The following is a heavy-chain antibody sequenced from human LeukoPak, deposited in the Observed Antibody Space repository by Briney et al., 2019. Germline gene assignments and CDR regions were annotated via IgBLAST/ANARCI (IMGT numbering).Heavy chain of an antibody. V-gene: IGHV4-59*01. CDR3: AGSGSLMVYANPFDP. J-gene: IGHJ5*02. Sequence: EPSETLSHTYTVSGGSISSYYWSWIRQPPGKGLEWIGYIYYSGSTNYNPSLKSRVTISVDTSKNQFSLKLSSVTAADTAVYYCAGSGSLMVYANPFDPWGQGTLVTVSS. CDR1: GGSISSYY. CDR2: IYYSGST. D-gene: IGHD2-8*01.